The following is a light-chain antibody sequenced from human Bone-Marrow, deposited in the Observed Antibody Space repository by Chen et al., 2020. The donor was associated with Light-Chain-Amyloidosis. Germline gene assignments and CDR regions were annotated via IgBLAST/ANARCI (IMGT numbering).Light chain of an antibody. CDR1: SGSIATNY. CDR2: EDD. Sequence: NFMLTQPHSVSESPGKTVIISCTRSSGSIATNYVQWYQQRPGSSPTTVLYEDDQRPSGVPERFSGSIDRSSNPASLTISGLKTEDEADYYCQSYQGSSQGVFGGGTKLTVL. V-gene: IGLV6-57*01. CDR3: QSYQGSSQGV. J-gene: IGLJ3*02.